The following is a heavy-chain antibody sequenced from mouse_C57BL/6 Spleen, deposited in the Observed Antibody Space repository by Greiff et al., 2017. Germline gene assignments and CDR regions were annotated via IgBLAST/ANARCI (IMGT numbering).Heavy chain of an antibody. CDR3: ARIETYLTGDFDG. Sequence: VQVVESGAELAKPGASVKLSCKASGYTFTSYWMHWVKQRPGQGLEWIGYINPSSGYTKYNQKFKDKATLTADKSSSTAYMQLSSLTYEDSAVYYCARIETYLTGDFDGWGTGTTVTVSS. CDR1: GYTFTSYW. V-gene: IGHV1-7*01. D-gene: IGHD4-1*01. J-gene: IGHJ1*03. CDR2: INPSSGYT.